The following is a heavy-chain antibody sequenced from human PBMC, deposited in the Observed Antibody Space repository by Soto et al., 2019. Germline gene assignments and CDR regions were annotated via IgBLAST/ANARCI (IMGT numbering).Heavy chain of an antibody. D-gene: IGHD6-19*01. V-gene: IGHV4-59*01. Sequence: SETLSLTCTVSGGSISSYYWSWIRQPPGKGLEWIGYIYYSGSTNYNPSLKSRVTISVVTSKNQFSLKLSSVTAADTAVYYCARVALYSSGWIDYWGQGTLVTVSS. CDR3: ARVALYSSGWIDY. CDR1: GGSISSYY. CDR2: IYYSGST. J-gene: IGHJ4*02.